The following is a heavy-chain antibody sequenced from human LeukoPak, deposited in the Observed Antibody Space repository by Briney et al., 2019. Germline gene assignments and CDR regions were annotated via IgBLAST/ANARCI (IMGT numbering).Heavy chain of an antibody. CDR2: IIPILGIA. V-gene: IGHV1-69*04. J-gene: IGHJ6*04. CDR3: AIDPWYYDFWWRSVGTMDV. Sequence: SVKVSCKASGGTFSSYTISWVRQAPGQGLEWMGRIIPILGIANYAQKFQGRVTITADKSTSTAYMELSSLRSEDTAVYYCAIDPWYYDFWWRSVGTMDVWGKGTTDTVSS. CDR1: GGTFSSYT. D-gene: IGHD3-3*01.